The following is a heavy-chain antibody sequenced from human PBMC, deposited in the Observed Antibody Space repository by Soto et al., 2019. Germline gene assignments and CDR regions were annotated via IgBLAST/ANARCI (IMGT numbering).Heavy chain of an antibody. Sequence: QVQLVQSGAEVKKPGSSVKVSCKASGGTFSSYTISWVRQAPGQGLEWMGRIIPILGIANYAQKFQGRVTITADQSRSRAYRELSSLSSEVTAVYYGATRRNSWGSGYTDDYWVQGALVMVSS. CDR2: IIPILGIA. CDR1: GGTFSSYT. D-gene: IGHD3-22*01. V-gene: IGHV1-69*02. CDR3: ATRRNSWGSGYTDDY. J-gene: IGHJ4*02.